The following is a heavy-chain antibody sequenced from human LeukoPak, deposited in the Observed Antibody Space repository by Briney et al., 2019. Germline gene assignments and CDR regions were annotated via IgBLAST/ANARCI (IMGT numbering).Heavy chain of an antibody. V-gene: IGHV4-39*01. CDR1: GGSISGTDYY. Sequence: PSETLSLTCTVSGGSISGTDYYWGWLRQTPGEGLEWIGSIYYSGYAYFSPSLKSRVTISVDTSRNQFSLRVTSVGAADTGLYYCARHWGPGRNWFDSWGQGTLVTVSS. J-gene: IGHJ5*01. D-gene: IGHD3-16*01. CDR3: ARHWGPGRNWFDS. CDR2: IYYSGYA.